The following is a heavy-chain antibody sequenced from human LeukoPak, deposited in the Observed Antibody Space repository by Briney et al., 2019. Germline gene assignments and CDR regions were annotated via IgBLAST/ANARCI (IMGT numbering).Heavy chain of an antibody. D-gene: IGHD3-22*01. CDR3: ARAVSSGLDY. Sequence: GGSLRLSCAASGFTFSSYWMNWVRRAPGKGLEWVGNIKKDGSEKYYVDSVRGRFTISRDNAKNSLDLQMNSLTDEDTAVYYCARAVSSGLDYWGQGTLVTVSS. CDR1: GFTFSSYW. V-gene: IGHV3-7*04. CDR2: IKKDGSEK. J-gene: IGHJ4*02.